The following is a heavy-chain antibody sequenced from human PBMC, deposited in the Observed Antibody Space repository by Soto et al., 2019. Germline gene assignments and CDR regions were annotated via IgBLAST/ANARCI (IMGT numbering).Heavy chain of an antibody. D-gene: IGHD3-10*01. CDR1: GYTFTSYG. CDR3: ARDRAFYFGSESYTADGS. J-gene: IGHJ5*02. V-gene: IGHV1-18*01. Sequence: QVLLMQSGAGVKEPGASVKVSCKASGYTFTSYGITWVRQAPGQGLEWMGWISAYNGNTNSAQKLQGRVTMTTDTSTSTAYMELRSLRPDDTAVYYCARDRAFYFGSESYTADGSWGQGTLVTVSS. CDR2: ISAYNGNT.